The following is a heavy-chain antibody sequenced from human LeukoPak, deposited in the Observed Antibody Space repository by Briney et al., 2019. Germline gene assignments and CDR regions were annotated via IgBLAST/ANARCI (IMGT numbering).Heavy chain of an antibody. Sequence: PGGSLRLSCAASGFTFSDYYMSWIRQAPGKGLGWVSYISSSGSTIYYADSVKGRFTISRDNAKNSLYLQMNSLRAEDTAVYYCARDYPHCSSTSCHDAFDIWGQGTMVTVSS. CDR1: GFTFSDYY. D-gene: IGHD2-2*01. CDR2: ISSSGSTI. V-gene: IGHV3-11*04. J-gene: IGHJ3*02. CDR3: ARDYPHCSSTSCHDAFDI.